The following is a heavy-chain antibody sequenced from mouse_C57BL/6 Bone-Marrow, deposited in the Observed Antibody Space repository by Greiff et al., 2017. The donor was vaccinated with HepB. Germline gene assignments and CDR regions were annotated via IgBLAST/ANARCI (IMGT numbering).Heavy chain of an antibody. CDR1: GFTFSSYG. CDR2: ISSGGSYT. CDR3: ARHLDSSGYGDY. V-gene: IGHV5-6*01. D-gene: IGHD3-2*02. J-gene: IGHJ2*01. Sequence: EVNLVESGGDLVKPGGSLKLSCAASGFTFSSYGMSWVRQTPDKRLEWVATISSGGSYTYYPDSVKGRFTISRDNAKNTLYLQMSSLKSEDTAMYYCARHLDSSGYGDYWGQGTTLTVSS.